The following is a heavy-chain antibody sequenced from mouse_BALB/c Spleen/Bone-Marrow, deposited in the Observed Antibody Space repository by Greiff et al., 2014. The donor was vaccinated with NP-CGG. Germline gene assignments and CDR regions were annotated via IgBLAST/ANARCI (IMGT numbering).Heavy chain of an antibody. V-gene: IGHV14-3*02. J-gene: IGHJ4*01. Sequence: EVKLVESGAELVKPGASVKLSCTASGFNIKDTYMHWVKQRPEQGLEWIGRIDPANGNTKYDPKFQGKATITADTSSNTAYLQLSSLTSEDTAVYYCALLLRYYAMDYWGQGNSVTVPS. CDR3: ALLLRYYAMDY. CDR1: GFNIKDTY. CDR2: IDPANGNT. D-gene: IGHD1-1*01.